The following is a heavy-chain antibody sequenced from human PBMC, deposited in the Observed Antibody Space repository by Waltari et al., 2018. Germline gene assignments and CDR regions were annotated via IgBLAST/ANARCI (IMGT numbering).Heavy chain of an antibody. V-gene: IGHV3-23*04. Sequence: EVQLVESGGGLVQPGGSLRLSCAASGFTFSSYERNWVRQAQGKGLEWVSSISGNGANTYYADSVKGRFTISRDNSKNTLFLQMDSLRAEDTAVYYCAKALTLSSTWDMHWGQGTLVTVSS. CDR3: AKALTLSSTWDMH. CDR2: ISGNGANT. CDR1: GFTFSSYE. D-gene: IGHD6-13*01. J-gene: IGHJ4*02.